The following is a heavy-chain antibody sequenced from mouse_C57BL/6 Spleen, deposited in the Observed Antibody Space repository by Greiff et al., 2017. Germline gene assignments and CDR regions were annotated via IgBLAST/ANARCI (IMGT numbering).Heavy chain of an antibody. J-gene: IGHJ1*03. CDR1: GYTFTSYW. V-gene: IGHV1-69*01. Sequence: VQLQQPGAELVMPGASVKLSCKASGYTFTSYWMHWVKQRPGQGLEWIGEIDPSDSYTKYNQKFKGKSTLTVDKSSSTAYMQLSSLTSEDSAVYYCARGGAYGSSYWYFDVWGTGTTVTVSS. CDR2: IDPSDSYT. D-gene: IGHD1-1*01. CDR3: ARGGAYGSSYWYFDV.